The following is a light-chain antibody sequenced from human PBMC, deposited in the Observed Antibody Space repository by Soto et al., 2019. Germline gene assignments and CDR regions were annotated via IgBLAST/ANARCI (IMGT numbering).Light chain of an antibody. J-gene: IGKJ4*01. CDR2: DAS. CDR1: QSISSY. Sequence: EIVLKQSPATVSLSPGERATLSCWASQSISSYLAWYQQKPGQAPRLLIYDASNRANGIPSRFTGSGSGTDFTLTICSLEPDDFAVYFCQHCAGWPLSCGGGTKVEIK. V-gene: IGKV3-11*01. CDR3: QHCAGWPLS.